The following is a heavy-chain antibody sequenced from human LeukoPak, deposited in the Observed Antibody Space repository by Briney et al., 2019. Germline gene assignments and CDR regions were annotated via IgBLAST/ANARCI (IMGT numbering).Heavy chain of an antibody. V-gene: IGHV1-69*05. CDR3: ASGLLYDAFDI. J-gene: IGHJ3*02. Sequence: ASVKVSCKASGGTFSSYAISWVRQAPGQGLEWMGGIIPIFGTANYAQKFQGRVTITTDESTSTAYMELSSLRSEDTAVYYCASGLLYDAFDIWGQGTMVTVSS. CDR2: IIPIFGTA. D-gene: IGHD2-2*02. CDR1: GGTFSSYA.